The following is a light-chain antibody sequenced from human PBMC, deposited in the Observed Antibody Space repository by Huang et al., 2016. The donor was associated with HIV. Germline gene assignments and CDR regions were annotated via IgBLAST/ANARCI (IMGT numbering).Light chain of an antibody. Sequence: EIVLTQSPATLSLSPGEKATLSCRASQSVGSYFAWYQQKPGQAPRLLIYDASNRATGIPARFSGSGPGTDFTLTISSLEPEDFAVYYCQQRSNWHPLSFGGGTKVEIK. CDR3: QQRSNWHPLS. CDR2: DAS. V-gene: IGKV3D-11*02. J-gene: IGKJ4*01. CDR1: QSVGSY.